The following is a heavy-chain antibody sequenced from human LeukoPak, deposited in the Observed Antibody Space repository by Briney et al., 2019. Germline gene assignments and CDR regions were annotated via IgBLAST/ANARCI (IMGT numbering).Heavy chain of an antibody. Sequence: ASVKVSCKASGYTFTSYGISWVRQAPGQGLEWMGWISAYNGNTNYAQKLQGRVTMTTDTSTSTAYMELRSLRSDDTAVYYCARDPVLRFLEWLPQYYFDYWGQGTLVTVSS. J-gene: IGHJ4*02. V-gene: IGHV1-18*01. CDR2: ISAYNGNT. CDR3: ARDPVLRFLEWLPQYYFDY. D-gene: IGHD3-3*01. CDR1: GYTFTSYG.